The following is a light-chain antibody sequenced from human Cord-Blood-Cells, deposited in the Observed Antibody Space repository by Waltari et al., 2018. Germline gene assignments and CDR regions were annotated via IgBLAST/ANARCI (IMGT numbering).Light chain of an antibody. V-gene: IGKV1-5*01. Sequence: GDRVTITCRASQSISSWLAWYQQKPGKAPKLLIYDASSLESGVPSRFSGSGFGTEFTLTISSLQPDDFATYYCQQYNSYWTFGQGTKVEIK. CDR2: DAS. CDR1: QSISSW. CDR3: QQYNSYWT. J-gene: IGKJ1*01.